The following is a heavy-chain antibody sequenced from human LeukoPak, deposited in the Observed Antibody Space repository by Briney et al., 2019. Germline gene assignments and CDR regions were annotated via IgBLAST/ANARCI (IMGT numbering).Heavy chain of an antibody. J-gene: IGHJ6*02. V-gene: IGHV1-18*01. Sequence: ASVKVSCKASGYTFTSYGISWVRQAPGQGLEWMGWISAYNGNTNYAQKLQGRVTMTTDTSTSTAYMELRSLRSDDTAVYYCARDLMTTVTNYYYYGMDVWGQGTTVTVSS. CDR2: ISAYNGNT. CDR3: ARDLMTTVTNYYYYGMDV. D-gene: IGHD4-11*01. CDR1: GYTFTSYG.